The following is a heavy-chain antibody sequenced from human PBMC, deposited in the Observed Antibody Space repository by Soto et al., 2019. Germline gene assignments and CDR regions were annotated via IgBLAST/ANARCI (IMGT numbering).Heavy chain of an antibody. CDR2: INHSGST. D-gene: IGHD3-3*01. CDR3: ARVGVGNYDFWSGYTNGMDV. Sequence: SETLSLTCAVYGGSFSGYYWSWIRQPPGKGLEWIGEINHSGSTNYNPSLKSRVTISVDTSKNQFSLKLSSVTAADTAVYYCARVGVGNYDFWSGYTNGMDVWGQGTTVTVSS. V-gene: IGHV4-34*01. J-gene: IGHJ6*02. CDR1: GGSFSGYY.